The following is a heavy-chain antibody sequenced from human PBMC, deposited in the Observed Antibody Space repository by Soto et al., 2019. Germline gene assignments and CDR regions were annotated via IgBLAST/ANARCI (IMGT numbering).Heavy chain of an antibody. CDR2: IYYSGST. Sequence: PSETLSLTCTVSGGSISSYYWSWIRQPPGKGLEWIGYIYYSGSTNYNPSLKSRVTISVDTSKNQFSLKLSPVTAADTAVYYCARLDGHLWFGDWYYYYGMDVWGQGTTVTVSS. V-gene: IGHV4-59*01. J-gene: IGHJ6*02. D-gene: IGHD3-10*01. CDR1: GGSISSYY. CDR3: ARLDGHLWFGDWYYYYGMDV.